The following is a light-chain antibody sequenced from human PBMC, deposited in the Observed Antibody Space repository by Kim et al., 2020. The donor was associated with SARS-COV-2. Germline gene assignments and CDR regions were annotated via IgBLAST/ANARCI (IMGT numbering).Light chain of an antibody. CDR1: KVGDKE. Sequence: GSPGQTASITCSGEKVGDKEACWYQKKTGQSTVLVIYQDSKRTSGIPERFSGSNAGNTDTLTISGTQAMDEADYYCQAWDSSGVVFGGGTQLTVL. CDR3: QAWDSSGVV. J-gene: IGLJ2*01. CDR2: QDS. V-gene: IGLV3-1*01.